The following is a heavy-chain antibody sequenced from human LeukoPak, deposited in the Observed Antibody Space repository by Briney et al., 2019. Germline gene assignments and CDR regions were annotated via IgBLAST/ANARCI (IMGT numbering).Heavy chain of an antibody. CDR3: AKDRIVGDTNFFDY. Sequence: GGSLRLSCAASEFTFSSYAMHWVRQAPGKGLEWVAVISYDGSKKYYADSVKGRFAISRDNSKNTLYLQMNSLRGEDTAVYYCAKDRIVGDTNFFDYWGQGTLVTASS. D-gene: IGHD1-26*01. CDR1: EFTFSSYA. V-gene: IGHV3-30*18. CDR2: ISYDGSKK. J-gene: IGHJ4*02.